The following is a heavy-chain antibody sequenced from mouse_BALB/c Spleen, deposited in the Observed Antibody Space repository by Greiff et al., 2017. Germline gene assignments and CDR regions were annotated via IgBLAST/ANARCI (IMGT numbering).Heavy chain of an antibody. CDR2: IWGDGST. CDR3: ARERGSNSAWFAD. CDR1: GFSLTGYG. V-gene: IGHV2-6-7*01. Sequence: VQVVESGPGLVAPSQSLSITCTVSGFSLTGYGVNWVRQPPGKGLEWLGMIWGDGSTDYNSALKSRLSFSKDNSKSQVFLKMNGLQTDDTARYYWARERGSNSAWFADWGQGTLVTVSA. D-gene: IGHD4-1*01. J-gene: IGHJ3*01.